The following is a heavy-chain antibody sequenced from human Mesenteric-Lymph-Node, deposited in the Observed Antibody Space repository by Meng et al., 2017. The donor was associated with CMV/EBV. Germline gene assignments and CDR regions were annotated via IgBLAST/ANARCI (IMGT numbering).Heavy chain of an antibody. D-gene: IGHD2-2*01. CDR2: MNPNSGNT. CDR3: ARDYCSSTSCYRENVAFDI. V-gene: IGHV1-8*01. CDR1: GYTFTSYD. J-gene: IGHJ3*02. Sequence: ASVKVSCKASGYTFTSYDINWVRQATGQGLEWMGWMNPNSGNTGYAQKFQGRVTMTRNTSISTAYMELSSLRSEDTAVYYCARDYCSSTSCYRENVAFDIWGQGTMVTVSS.